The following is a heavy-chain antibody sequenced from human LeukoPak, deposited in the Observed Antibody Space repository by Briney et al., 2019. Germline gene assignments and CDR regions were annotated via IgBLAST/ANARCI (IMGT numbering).Heavy chain of an antibody. J-gene: IGHJ4*02. CDR3: ARDPGLVFDY. CDR2: IKQDGSEQ. V-gene: IGHV3-7*01. D-gene: IGHD6-19*01. Sequence: GGSLRLSCAASGFTFSSYGMSWVRQAPGKGLEWVANIKQDGSEQYYVDSVKGRFTISRDNAKNSLYLQLNSLRAEDTAVYYCARDPGLVFDYWGQGTLVTVSS. CDR1: GFTFSSYG.